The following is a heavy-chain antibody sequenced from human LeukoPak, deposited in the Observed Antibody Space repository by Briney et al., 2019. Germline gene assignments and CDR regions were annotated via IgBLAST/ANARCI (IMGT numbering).Heavy chain of an antibody. V-gene: IGHV3-64*01. CDR1: GFTFSSYA. CDR2: ISSNGGST. CDR3: AGASNLYYFAY. J-gene: IGHJ4*02. Sequence: GGSLRLSCAASGFTFSSYAMHWVRQAPGKGLEYVSAISSNGGSTYYANSVKGRFTISRDNSKNTLYLQMGSLRAEDMAVYYCAGASNLYYFAYWGQRCLVTVSS.